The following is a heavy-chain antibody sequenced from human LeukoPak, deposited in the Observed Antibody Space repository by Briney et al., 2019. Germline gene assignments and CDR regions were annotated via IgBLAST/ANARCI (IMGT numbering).Heavy chain of an antibody. CDR1: GYTFTGYA. V-gene: IGHV1-3*01. CDR3: ARGGAAGDAFDI. D-gene: IGHD6-13*01. CDR2: INAGNGNT. J-gene: IGHJ3*02. Sequence: ASVKVSCKASGYTFTGYAMHWVRQAPGQRLEWMGWINAGNGNTKYSQKFQGRVTITRDTSASTAYMELSSLRSEDTAVYYCARGGAAGDAFDIWGQGTMVTVSS.